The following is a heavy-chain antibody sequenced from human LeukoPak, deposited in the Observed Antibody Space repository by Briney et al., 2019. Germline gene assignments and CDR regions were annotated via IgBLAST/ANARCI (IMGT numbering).Heavy chain of an antibody. D-gene: IGHD6-13*01. CDR2: ISWNSGSI. J-gene: IGHJ4*02. V-gene: IGHV3-9*01. CDR3: AKDSSSWYHDNYFDY. Sequence: GGSLRLSCAASGFTFDDYAMHWVRQAPGKGLEWVSGISWNSGSIGYADSVKGRFTISRDNAKNSLYLQMNSLRAEDTALYYCAKDSSSWYHDNYFDYWGQGTLVTVSS. CDR1: GFTFDDYA.